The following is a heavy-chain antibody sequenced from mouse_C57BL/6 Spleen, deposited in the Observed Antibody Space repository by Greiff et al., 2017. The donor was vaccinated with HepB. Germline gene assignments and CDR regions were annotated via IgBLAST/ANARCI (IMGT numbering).Heavy chain of an antibody. J-gene: IGHJ2*01. V-gene: IGHV1-39*01. CDR2: INPNYGTT. CDR1: GYSFTDYN. D-gene: IGHD2-4*01. CDR3: ARNDYDESYFDY. Sequence: EVKVVESGPELVKPGASVKISCKASGYSFTDYNMNWVKQSNGKSLEWIGVINPNYGTTSYNQKFKGKATLTVDQSSSTAYMQLNSLTSEDSAVYYCARNDYDESYFDYWGQGTTLTVSS.